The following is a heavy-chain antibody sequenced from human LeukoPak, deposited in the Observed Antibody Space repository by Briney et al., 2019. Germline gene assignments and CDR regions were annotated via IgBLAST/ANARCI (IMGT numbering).Heavy chain of an antibody. CDR1: GFTFSSYA. CDR3: AREMDYYGAFGSSYYFDY. Sequence: AGGSLRLSCAASGFTFSSYAMSWVRQAPGKGLEWVSAISGSGGSTYYADSVKGRFTISRDNSKNTLYLQMNSLRAEDTAVYYCAREMDYYGAFGSSYYFDYWGQGTLVTVSS. D-gene: IGHD4-17*01. J-gene: IGHJ4*02. CDR2: ISGSGGST. V-gene: IGHV3-23*01.